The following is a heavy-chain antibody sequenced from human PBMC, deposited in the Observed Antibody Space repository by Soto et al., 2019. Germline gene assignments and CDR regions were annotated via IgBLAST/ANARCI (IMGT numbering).Heavy chain of an antibody. V-gene: IGHV1-18*04. J-gene: IGHJ6*02. D-gene: IGHD3-22*01. CDR3: ARDLPYYYDSSGSVTYYYYGMDV. CDR1: GYTFTSYG. Sequence: QVQLVQSGAEVKKPGASVKVSCKASGYTFTSYGISWVRQAPGQGLEWMGWISAYNGNTNYAQKLQGRVTMTTDTSTNTAYMELRSLRSDDTAVYYCARDLPYYYDSSGSVTYYYYGMDVWGQGTTVTVSS. CDR2: ISAYNGNT.